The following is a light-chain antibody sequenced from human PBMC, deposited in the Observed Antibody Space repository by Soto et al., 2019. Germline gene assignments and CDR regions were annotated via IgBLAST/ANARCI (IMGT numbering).Light chain of an antibody. CDR1: SGHSSYT. CDR2: LNSDGSH. CDR3: QTWGTGRMGV. Sequence: QPVLTQSPSASASLGASVKLTCTLSSGHSSYTIAWHQQQPEKGPRYLMKLNSDGSHTKGDGIPDRFSGSSSGAERYLTISSLQSEDEADYYCQTWGTGRMGVLGGGTQLTVL. V-gene: IGLV4-69*01. J-gene: IGLJ2*01.